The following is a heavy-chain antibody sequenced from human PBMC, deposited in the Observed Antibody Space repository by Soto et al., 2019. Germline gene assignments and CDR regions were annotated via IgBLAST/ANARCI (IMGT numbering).Heavy chain of an antibody. CDR2: IIPIFGTA. CDR1: GGTFSSYA. D-gene: IGHD3-22*01. J-gene: IGHJ4*02. CDR3: ARVIYYDSNGYSGDFDY. V-gene: IGHV1-69*13. Sequence: GASVKVSCKASGGTFSSYAISWVRQAPGQGLEWMGGIIPIFGTANYAQKFQGRVTITADESTSTAYMELSSLRSEDTAVYYCARVIYYDSNGYSGDFDYWGQGTLVTVSS.